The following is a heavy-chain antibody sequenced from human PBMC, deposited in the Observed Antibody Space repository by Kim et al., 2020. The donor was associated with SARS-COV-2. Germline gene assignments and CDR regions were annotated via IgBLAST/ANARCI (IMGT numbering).Heavy chain of an antibody. V-gene: IGHV4-31*02. Sequence: PSLNSRVTISADKSKNQFSMKLSSVTAADTAVYYCARDRLAAAGSAGWFDPWGQGTLVTVSS. CDR3: ARDRLAAAGSAGWFDP. D-gene: IGHD6-13*01. J-gene: IGHJ5*02.